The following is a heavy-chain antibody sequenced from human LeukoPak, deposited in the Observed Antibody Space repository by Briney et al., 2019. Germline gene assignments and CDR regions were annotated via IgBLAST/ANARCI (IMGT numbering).Heavy chain of an antibody. J-gene: IGHJ6*02. CDR3: ARGGGYDSHYYYYGMDV. V-gene: IGHV4-30-4*01. CDR2: IYYSGCT. Sequence: SETLSLTCTVSGGSISSGDYYWSWIRQPPGKGLEWIGYIYYSGCTYYNPSLKSRVTISVDTSKNQFSLKLSSVTAADTAVYYCARGGGYDSHYYYYGMDVWGQGTTVTVSS. CDR1: GGSISSGDYY. D-gene: IGHD5-12*01.